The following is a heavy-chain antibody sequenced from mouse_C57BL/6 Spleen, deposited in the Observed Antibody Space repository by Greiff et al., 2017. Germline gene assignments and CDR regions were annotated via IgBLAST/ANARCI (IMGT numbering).Heavy chain of an antibody. CDR3: ARRPPFTTVAVDY. CDR2: INPYNGGT. Sequence: VQLQQSGPVLVKPGASVKMSCKASGYTFTDYYMNWVKQSHGKSLEWIGVINPYNGGTSYNQKFKGKATLTVDKSSSTAYMELNSLTSEDSAVYYCARRPPFTTVAVDYWGQGTTLTVSS. D-gene: IGHD1-1*01. V-gene: IGHV1-19*01. CDR1: GYTFTDYY. J-gene: IGHJ2*01.